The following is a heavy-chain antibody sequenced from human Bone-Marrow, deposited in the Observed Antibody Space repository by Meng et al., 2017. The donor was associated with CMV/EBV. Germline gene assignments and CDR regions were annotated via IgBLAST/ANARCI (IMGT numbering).Heavy chain of an antibody. V-gene: IGHV3-11*04. Sequence: GGSLRLSCGASGFSFGDVYMTWIRRAPGRGLEWLSSISSSGGTIYAADSVKGRFTISRDNAHNSLYLQMPSLGAEDTAVYYCARDLPGTTGSNYWGQGTLVTVSS. J-gene: IGHJ4*02. CDR2: ISSSGGTI. CDR3: ARDLPGTTGSNY. D-gene: IGHD1-1*01. CDR1: GFSFGDVY.